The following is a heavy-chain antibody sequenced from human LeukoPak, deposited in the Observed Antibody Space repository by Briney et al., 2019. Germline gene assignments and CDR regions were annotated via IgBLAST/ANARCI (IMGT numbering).Heavy chain of an antibody. CDR2: IYHSGST. J-gene: IGHJ3*02. CDR1: GYSITSGYY. D-gene: IGHD1-26*01. CDR3: ARPYSGSYYDAFDI. V-gene: IGHV4-38-2*02. Sequence: SETLSLTCTVSGYSITSGYYWGWIRQPPGKGLEWIGSIYHSGSTFYNPSLKSRVTISVDPSKNQFSLKLRSVIVADTAVYYCARPYSGSYYDAFDIWGQGTMVTVSS.